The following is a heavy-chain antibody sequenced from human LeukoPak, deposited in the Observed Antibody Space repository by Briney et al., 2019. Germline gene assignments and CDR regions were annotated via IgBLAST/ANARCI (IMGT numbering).Heavy chain of an antibody. D-gene: IGHD1-7*01. CDR1: GGSFSGYY. V-gene: IGHV4-34*01. CDR2: INHRGST. CDR3: ARWKLRLKGYYYYGMDV. J-gene: IGHJ6*02. Sequence: SETLSLTCAVYGGSFSGYYWSWIRQPPGKGLEWIGEINHRGSTNYNPSLKSRVTISVDTSKNQFSLKLSSVTAADTAVYYCARWKLRLKGYYYYGMDVWGQGTTVTVSS.